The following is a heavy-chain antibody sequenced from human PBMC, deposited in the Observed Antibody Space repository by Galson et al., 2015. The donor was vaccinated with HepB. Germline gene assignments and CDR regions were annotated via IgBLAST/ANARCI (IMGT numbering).Heavy chain of an antibody. CDR2: IISSVTTI. Sequence: SLRLSCAASGFTFSSYSMNWVRQAPGKGLEWVSYIISSVTTINYADSVKGRFTISRDNAKNSLYLQMNSLRAGDTAVYYCARQAPTGAFYIWGQGTMVTVSS. V-gene: IGHV3-48*04. CDR3: ARQAPTGAFYI. CDR1: GFTFSSYS. J-gene: IGHJ3*02.